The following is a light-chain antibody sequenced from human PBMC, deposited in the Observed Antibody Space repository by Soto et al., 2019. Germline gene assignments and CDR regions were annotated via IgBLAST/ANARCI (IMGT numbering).Light chain of an antibody. V-gene: IGKV3-20*01. J-gene: IGKJ1*01. CDR2: GAS. Sequence: EIVLTQSPGTLSLSPGERATLSCRASQSVSSSHLAWYQQKPGQAPRPLIYGASSRATGIPDRFSGSGSGTDFTLTISRLEPEDFAVYYCQQYGSSRTFGQGTKV. CDR1: QSVSSSH. CDR3: QQYGSSRT.